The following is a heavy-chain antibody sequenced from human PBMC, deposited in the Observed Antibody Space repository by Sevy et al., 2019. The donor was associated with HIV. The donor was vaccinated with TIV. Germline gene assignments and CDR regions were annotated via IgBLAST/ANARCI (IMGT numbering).Heavy chain of an antibody. D-gene: IGHD5-18*01. Sequence: GGSLRLSCEASGFAFRDSAIHWVRQSPGKGLEWVALISHGGSYEYYVDSVKGRFTVSSDRSKNILYLQMDSLRADDTAVYYRARMVSGGLWWELIKENAFDIWGQGTAVTVSS. CDR2: ISHGGSYE. CDR3: ARMVSGGLWWELIKENAFDI. V-gene: IGHV3-30-3*01. J-gene: IGHJ3*02. CDR1: GFAFRDSA.